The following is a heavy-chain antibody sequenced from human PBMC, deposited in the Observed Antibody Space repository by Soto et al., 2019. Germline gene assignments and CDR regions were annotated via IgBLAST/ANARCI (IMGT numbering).Heavy chain of an antibody. CDR2: ISSSSSYI. CDR1: GFTFSSYS. Sequence: EVQLVESGGGLVKPGGSLRLSCAASGFTFSSYSMNWVRQAPGKGLEWVSSISSSSSYIYYADSVKGRFTISRDNAKNSVYLQMNRLRAEDTAVYYCASDMGATPLYYYGMDVWGQGTTVTVSS. J-gene: IGHJ6*02. D-gene: IGHD1-26*01. CDR3: ASDMGATPLYYYGMDV. V-gene: IGHV3-21*01.